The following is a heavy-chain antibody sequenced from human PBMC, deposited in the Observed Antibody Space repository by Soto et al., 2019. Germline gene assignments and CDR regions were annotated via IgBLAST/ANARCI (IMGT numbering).Heavy chain of an antibody. CDR2: INHSGST. V-gene: IGHV4-34*01. J-gene: IGHJ6*02. D-gene: IGHD2-2*01. CDR1: GGSFSGYC. Sequence: SETLSLTCAVYGGSFSGYCWSCIRQPAGKGLEWIVEINHSGSTNYNPSLKSRVTISVDKSKNQFSLKLSSVTAADTAVYYCAGSGLVVPAANRNYYYYYYGMDVGGQGNTVT. CDR3: AGSGLVVPAANRNYYYYYYGMDV.